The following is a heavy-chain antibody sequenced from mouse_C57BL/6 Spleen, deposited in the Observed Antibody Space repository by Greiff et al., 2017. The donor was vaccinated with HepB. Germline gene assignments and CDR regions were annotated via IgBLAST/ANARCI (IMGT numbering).Heavy chain of an antibody. CDR1: GFTFSSYA. CDR2: ISDGGSYT. CDR3: ARDLGSSHYYAMDY. V-gene: IGHV5-4*01. Sequence: EVQRVESGGGLVKPGGSLKLSCAASGFTFSSYAMSWVRQTPEKRLEWVATISDGGSYTYYPDNVKGRFTISRDNAKNNLYLQMSHLKSEDTAMYYCARDLGSSHYYAMDYWGQGTSVTVSS. J-gene: IGHJ4*01. D-gene: IGHD1-1*01.